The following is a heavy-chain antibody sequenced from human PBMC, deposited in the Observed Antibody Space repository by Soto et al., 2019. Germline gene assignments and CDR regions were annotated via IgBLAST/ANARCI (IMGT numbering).Heavy chain of an antibody. V-gene: IGHV3-23*01. D-gene: IGHD1-1*01. J-gene: IGHJ3*02. CDR1: GFTFSSYA. CDR3: AKVKHILDLTTPAFDI. Sequence: GGSLRLSCAASGFTFSSYAMSWVRQAPGKGLEWVSAISGSGGSTYYADSVKGRFTISRDNSKNTLYLQMNSLRAEDTAVYYCAKVKHILDLTTPAFDIWGQGTMVTVSS. CDR2: ISGSGGST.